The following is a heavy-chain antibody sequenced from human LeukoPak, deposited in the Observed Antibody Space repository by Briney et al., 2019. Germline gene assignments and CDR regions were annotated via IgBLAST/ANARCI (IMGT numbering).Heavy chain of an antibody. D-gene: IGHD2-2*01. CDR3: ARGGRIVVVPAAIPHYYYYMDV. CDR1: GFPFSSYS. CDR2: INSSSSYI. Sequence: GGSLRLSCAASGFPFSSYSMNWLRQAPGKGLEWVSSINSSSSYIYYADSVKGRFTISRDNAKNSLYLQMNSLRAEDTAVYYCARGGRIVVVPAAIPHYYYYMDVWGKGTTVTVSS. V-gene: IGHV3-21*01. J-gene: IGHJ6*03.